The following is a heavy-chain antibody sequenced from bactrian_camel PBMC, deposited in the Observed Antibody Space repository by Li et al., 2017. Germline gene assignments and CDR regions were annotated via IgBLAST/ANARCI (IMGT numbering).Heavy chain of an antibody. V-gene: IGHV3S53*01. CDR1: GYTLPMN. CDR3: AEDRGMCLAFLKAAGYRY. J-gene: IGHJ4*01. D-gene: IGHD1*01. CDR2: IAGDGRT. Sequence: HVQLVESGGGSVQAGESLRLSCVASGYTLPMNMGWFRRLLGQEREGVAAIAGDGRTDYADSVKGRFTISRDNAKETLYLQMNNLKPEDTATYVCAEDRGMCLAFLKAAGYRYWGQGTQVTVS.